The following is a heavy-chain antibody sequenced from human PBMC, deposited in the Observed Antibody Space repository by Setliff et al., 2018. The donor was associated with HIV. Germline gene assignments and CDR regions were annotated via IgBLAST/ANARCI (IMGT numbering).Heavy chain of an antibody. V-gene: IGHV4-39*07. J-gene: IGHJ6*03. CDR3: ARGLSIFGVATPGFYSFMDV. D-gene: IGHD3-3*01. Sequence: SETLSLTCTVSGGSISSSSYYWGWIRQPPGKGLEWTGSIYYSGSTYYNPSLKSRVSISLDTSKKQVSLKLNSVTAADTAVYYCARGLSIFGVATPGFYSFMDVWGKGTTVTVLL. CDR1: GGSISSSSYY. CDR2: IYYSGST.